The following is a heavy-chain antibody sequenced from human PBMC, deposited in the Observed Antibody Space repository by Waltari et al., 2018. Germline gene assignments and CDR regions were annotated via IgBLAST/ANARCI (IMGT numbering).Heavy chain of an antibody. Sequence: QVQLVQSGAEVKKPGSSVKVSCKSSGGAFSSYAISWVRQAPGQGLEGRGRVTLMCKGADYEQKFQGRVTITADKSTSTAYMELTNLRSEDTAVYYCARIMRLGYYPPGFYYGLDGWGQGTSVTVSS. V-gene: IGHV1-69*14. CDR1: GGAFSSYA. J-gene: IGHJ6*02. D-gene: IGHD3-10*01. CDR3: ARIMRLGYYPPGFYYGLDG. CDR2: VTLMCKGA.